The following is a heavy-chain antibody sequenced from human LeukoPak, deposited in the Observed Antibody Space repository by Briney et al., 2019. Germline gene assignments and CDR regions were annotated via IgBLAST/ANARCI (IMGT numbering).Heavy chain of an antibody. D-gene: IGHD6-13*01. CDR3: ARDLAAAGIAAFDI. J-gene: IGHJ3*02. CDR1: GFTFSSYS. V-gene: IGHV3-21*01. Sequence: GGSLRLSCAASGFTFSSYSMNWVRQAPGKGLEWVSSISSSSSYIYYADSVKGRFTISRDNAKNSLYLQMNSLRAEDTAVYYCARDLAAAGIAAFDIWGQGTMVTVSS. CDR2: ISSSSSYI.